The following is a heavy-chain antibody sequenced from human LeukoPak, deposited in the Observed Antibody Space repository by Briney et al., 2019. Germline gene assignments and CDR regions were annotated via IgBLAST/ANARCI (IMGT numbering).Heavy chain of an antibody. V-gene: IGHV5-51*01. J-gene: IGHJ6*03. CDR2: IYPDDSDT. CDR1: GYTFSSYG. D-gene: IGHD2-8*01. CDR3: ARLAYCSNDVCYSNYYYSMDV. Sequence: GESLKISCKGSGYTFSSYGIGWVRQMPGKDLEWMGIIYPDDSDTRYSPSFQGQVTISADKSISTAYLQWSSLKASDTALYYCARLAYCSNDVCYSNYYYSMDVWGKGTTVTVSS.